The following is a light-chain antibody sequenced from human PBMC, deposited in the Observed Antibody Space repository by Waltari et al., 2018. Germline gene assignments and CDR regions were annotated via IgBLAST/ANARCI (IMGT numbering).Light chain of an antibody. V-gene: IGLV2-8*01. Sequence: QSALTQPPSASGSPGQSVAIPCTGTSSDLGRYNLVSWYQQDPCKAPKLIVYDVTKRPAGVPERVSGSKSVSTASLIVSGLQAVDEADYYCSSYADSGTVVFGGGTKLTVL. J-gene: IGLJ2*01. CDR1: SSDLGRYNL. CDR2: DVT. CDR3: SSYADSGTVV.